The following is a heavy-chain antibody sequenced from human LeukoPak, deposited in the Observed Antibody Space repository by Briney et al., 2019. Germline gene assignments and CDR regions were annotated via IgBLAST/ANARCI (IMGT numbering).Heavy chain of an antibody. CDR3: AKDEIRYFDWLSVYFDY. V-gene: IGHV3-23*01. D-gene: IGHD3-9*01. Sequence: PGGSLRLSCAASGFTFSNSAMSWVRQAPGKGLEWVSGISGSGGSTYYADSVKGRFTISRDNSKNTLYLQMNSLRAEDTAVYYCAKDEIRYFDWLSVYFDYWGQGTLVTVSS. CDR2: ISGSGGST. CDR1: GFTFSNSA. J-gene: IGHJ4*02.